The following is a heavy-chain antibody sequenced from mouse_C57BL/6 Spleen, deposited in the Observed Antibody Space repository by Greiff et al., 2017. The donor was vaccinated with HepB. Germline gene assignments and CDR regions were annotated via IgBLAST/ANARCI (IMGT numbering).Heavy chain of an antibody. V-gene: IGHV5-16*01. CDR2: INYDGSST. CDR3: AREGLRRFAY. CDR1: GFTFSDYY. J-gene: IGHJ3*01. D-gene: IGHD2-4*01. Sequence: EVQVVESEGGLVQPGSSMKLSCTASGFTFSDYYMAWVRQVPEKGLEWVANINYDGSSTYYLDSLKSRFIISIDNAKNILYLQMSSLKSEDTATYYCAREGLRRFAYWGQGTLVTVSA.